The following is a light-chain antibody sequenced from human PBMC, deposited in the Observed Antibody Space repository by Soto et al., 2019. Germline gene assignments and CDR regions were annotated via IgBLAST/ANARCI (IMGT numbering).Light chain of an antibody. CDR1: ESIGRY. CDR2: AAS. Sequence: DIQLTQSRSSLSACVGDRVTLTCLASESIGRYLNWYQEKVGKAPKLLIYAASSLQSWVPSRFSGSESGTDFTLTISSLQPEDFATYYCQQSYGTPITFGQGTRLEI. V-gene: IGKV1-39*01. J-gene: IGKJ5*01. CDR3: QQSYGTPIT.